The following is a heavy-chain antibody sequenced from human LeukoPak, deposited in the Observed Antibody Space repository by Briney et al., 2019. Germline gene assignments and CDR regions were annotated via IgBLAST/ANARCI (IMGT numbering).Heavy chain of an antibody. CDR3: AKAARVGEATRGGATLDY. Sequence: GGSLRLSCAASGFTFSSYGMHWVRQAPGKGLEWVAFIRYDGSNKYYADSVKGRFTISRDNSKNTLYMQMNSLRAEDTAVYYWAKAARVGEATRGGATLDYWGQGTLVTVSS. D-gene: IGHD3-16*01. V-gene: IGHV3-30*02. CDR1: GFTFSSYG. J-gene: IGHJ4*02. CDR2: IRYDGSNK.